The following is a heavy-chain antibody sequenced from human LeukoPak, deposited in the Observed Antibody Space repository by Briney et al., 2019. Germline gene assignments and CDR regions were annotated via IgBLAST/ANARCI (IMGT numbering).Heavy chain of an antibody. Sequence: RGSLRLSCAASGFTFSSYEMNWVRQAPGKGLEWVSYISSSGSTIYYADSVKGRFTISRDNAKNSLYLQMNSLRAEDTAVYYCARDTYYYGSGSYYVFDYWGQGTLVTVSS. J-gene: IGHJ4*02. CDR1: GFTFSSYE. V-gene: IGHV3-48*03. CDR3: ARDTYYYGSGSYYVFDY. D-gene: IGHD3-10*01. CDR2: ISSSGSTI.